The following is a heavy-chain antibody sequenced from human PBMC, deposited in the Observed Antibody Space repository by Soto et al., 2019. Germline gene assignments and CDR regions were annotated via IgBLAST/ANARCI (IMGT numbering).Heavy chain of an antibody. Sequence: PGGSLRLSCAAPGFTFSDYYMSWIRQAPGKGLEWVSYISSSSSYTNYADSVKGRFTISRDNAKNSLYLQMNSLRAEDTAVYYCAREGLPRAVDYWGQGTLVTVSS. CDR1: GFTFSDYY. V-gene: IGHV3-11*06. CDR2: ISSSSSYT. J-gene: IGHJ4*02. CDR3: AREGLPRAVDY.